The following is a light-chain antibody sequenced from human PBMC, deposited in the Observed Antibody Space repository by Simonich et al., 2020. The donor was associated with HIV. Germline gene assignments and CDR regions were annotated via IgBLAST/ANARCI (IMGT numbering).Light chain of an antibody. CDR1: QSISSW. CDR3: QQYNNWLYT. J-gene: IGKJ2*01. CDR2: KAS. Sequence: DIQMTQSPSTLSASVGDRVTITCRASQSISSWLARYQQKPGKAPKLLIYKASSLESGVPSRFSGSGSGTEFTLTISGMQSEDFVVYYCQQYNNWLYTFGQGTKLEIK. V-gene: IGKV1-5*03.